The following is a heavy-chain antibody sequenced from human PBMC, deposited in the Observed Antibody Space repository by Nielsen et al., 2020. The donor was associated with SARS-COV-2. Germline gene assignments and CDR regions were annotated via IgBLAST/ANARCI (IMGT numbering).Heavy chain of an antibody. J-gene: IGHJ3*02. CDR3: TTAGCNSTSCPQADAFDI. CDR1: GFTFSNAW. Sequence: GGSLRLSCAASGFTFSNAWMSWVRQAPGKGLEWVGRIKSKTDGGTTDYAAPVKGRFTISRDDSKNTLYLQMNSLKTEDTAVYYCTTAGCNSTSCPQADAFDIWGQGTMVTVSS. V-gene: IGHV3-15*01. CDR2: IKSKTDGGTT. D-gene: IGHD2-2*01.